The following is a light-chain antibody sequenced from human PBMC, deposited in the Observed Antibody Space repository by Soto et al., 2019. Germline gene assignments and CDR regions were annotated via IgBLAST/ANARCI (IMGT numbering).Light chain of an antibody. V-gene: IGKV3-11*01. CDR3: QQRSIGFT. CDR1: QSVSTF. J-gene: IGKJ4*01. Sequence: EIILTQSPATLSLSPGERAILSCRASQSVSTFLGWYQQKPGQAPRLLMYDASKRATGIPARFSGSGSGTDFTLTISSLEPEDFAVYYCQQRSIGFTFGGGTKVEIK. CDR2: DAS.